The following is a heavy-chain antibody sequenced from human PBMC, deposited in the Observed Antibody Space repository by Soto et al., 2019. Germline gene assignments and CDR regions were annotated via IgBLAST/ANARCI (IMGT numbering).Heavy chain of an antibody. CDR1: GGSISSYY. J-gene: IGHJ4*02. CDR3: ARVEGSGYYDY. D-gene: IGHD3-3*01. CDR2: IYYSGST. Sequence: PSETLSLTCTVSGGSISSYYWSWIRQPPGKGLEWIGYIYYSGSTNYNPSLKSRVTISVDTSKNQFSLKLSSVTAADTAVYYCARVEGSGYYDYWGQGTLVTVS. V-gene: IGHV4-59*01.